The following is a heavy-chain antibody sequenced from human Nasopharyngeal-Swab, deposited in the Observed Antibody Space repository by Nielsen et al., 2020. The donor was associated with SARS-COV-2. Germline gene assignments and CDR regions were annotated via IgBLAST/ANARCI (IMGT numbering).Heavy chain of an antibody. CDR3: AKDRDSGDDSEEYYHYYGMDV. CDR1: GFTFTTHG. V-gene: IGHV3-30*02. J-gene: IGHJ6*02. D-gene: IGHD5-12*01. Sequence: GESLKISCAASGFTFTTHGVHWVRQAPGKGLEWVATIQYDGRSPFYPESLKGRFTISRDDSKNMVYLQMNNLRAEDTAIYYCAKDRDSGDDSEEYYHYYGMDVWGQGAPVTVSS. CDR2: IQYDGRSP.